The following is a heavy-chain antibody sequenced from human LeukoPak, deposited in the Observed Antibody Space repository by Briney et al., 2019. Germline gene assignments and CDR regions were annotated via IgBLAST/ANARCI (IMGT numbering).Heavy chain of an antibody. V-gene: IGHV3-23*01. Sequence: PGGSLRLSCAASEFIFSNYAMTWVRQAPGKGLEWVSSISGSGATTYYADSVKGRFTISGDNSKNTLFLQFNSLRAEDTAVYYCAKDKATVAAKGPFDYWGQGTLVTVSS. J-gene: IGHJ4*02. CDR3: AKDKATVAAKGPFDY. D-gene: IGHD2-15*01. CDR2: ISGSGATT. CDR1: EFIFSNYA.